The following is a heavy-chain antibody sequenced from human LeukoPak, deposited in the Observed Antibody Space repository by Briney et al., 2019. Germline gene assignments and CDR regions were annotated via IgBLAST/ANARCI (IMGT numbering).Heavy chain of an antibody. Sequence: GGSLRLSCEASGFTFSSYWMSWVRQAPGKGLEWVANIKQDGSEKYYVDSVKGRFTISRDNAKNSLYLQMNSLRAEDTAVYYCARVTTYGSGSYYNGAFDYWGQGTLVTVSS. J-gene: IGHJ4*02. D-gene: IGHD3-10*01. CDR3: ARVTTYGSGSYYNGAFDY. V-gene: IGHV3-7*01. CDR2: IKQDGSEK. CDR1: GFTFSSYW.